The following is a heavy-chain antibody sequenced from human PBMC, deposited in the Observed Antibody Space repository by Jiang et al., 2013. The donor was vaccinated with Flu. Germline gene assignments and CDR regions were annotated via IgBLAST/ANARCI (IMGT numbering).Heavy chain of an antibody. Sequence: QSGSELKKPGASVKVSCKASGYTFTSYAMNWVRQAPGQGLEWMGWINTNTGNPTYAQGFTGRFVFSLDTSVSTAYLQISSLKAEDTAVYYCARDLRLFGMCSGGSCYSGDYWGQGTLVTVSS. V-gene: IGHV7-4-1*02. D-gene: IGHD2-15*01. J-gene: IGHJ4*02. CDR3: ARDLRLFGMCSGGSCYSGDY. CDR2: INTNTGNP. CDR1: GYTFTSYA.